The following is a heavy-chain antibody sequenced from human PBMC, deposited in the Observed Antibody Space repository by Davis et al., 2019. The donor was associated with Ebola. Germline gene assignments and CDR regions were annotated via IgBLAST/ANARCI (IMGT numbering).Heavy chain of an antibody. J-gene: IGHJ4*02. CDR3: ARGYYDSSGYYYADY. CDR2: IYHSGST. V-gene: IGHV4-4*02. CDR1: GGSISSSNW. Sequence: PSETLSLTCAVSGGSISSSNWWRWVRQPPGKGLEWIGEIYHSGSTNYNPSLKSRVTISVDKSKNQFSLKLSSVTAADTAVYYCARGYYDSSGYYYADYWGQGTLVTVSS. D-gene: IGHD3-22*01.